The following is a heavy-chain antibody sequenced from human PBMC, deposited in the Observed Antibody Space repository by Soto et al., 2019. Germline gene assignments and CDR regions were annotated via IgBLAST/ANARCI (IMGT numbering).Heavy chain of an antibody. V-gene: IGHV4-61*08. CDR3: ASHSSHWPFFDF. J-gene: IGHJ4*02. CDR1: GGSISSGGYY. CDR2: IYYTGLS. Sequence: SLTCTVSGGSISSGGYYWSWIRQHPGKGLEWNGYIYYTGLSNSNPSLNSRVTMSVDTSKNQFSLKLSSVTAAYTAVYYCASHSSHWPFFDFWGQGTLVTVSS. D-gene: IGHD6-13*01.